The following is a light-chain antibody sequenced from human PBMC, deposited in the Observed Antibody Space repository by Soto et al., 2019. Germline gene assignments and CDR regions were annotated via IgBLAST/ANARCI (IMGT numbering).Light chain of an antibody. J-gene: IGLJ2*01. CDR3: QSYDSSLSGSTVV. V-gene: IGLV1-40*01. CDR1: SSNIGAGYD. CDR2: GNS. Sequence: QSVLTQPPSVSGAPGQRVTISCTGSSSNIGAGYDVHWYQQLPGTAPKLLIYGNSNRPSGVPDRFSGSKSGTSASLAITGLQAEDEVDYYCQSYDSSLSGSTVVFGGGTKLTVL.